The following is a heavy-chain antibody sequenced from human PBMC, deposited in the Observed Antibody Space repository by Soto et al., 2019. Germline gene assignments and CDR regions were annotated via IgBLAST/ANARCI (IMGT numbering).Heavy chain of an antibody. CDR2: IDRSGST. D-gene: IGHD3-16*01. J-gene: IGHJ4*02. CDR3: ARVVLGESPADYFDY. Sequence: SETLSLPCAVSCGSIRRGGYAYSWCWIRHXPGQGLQWIGHIDRSGSTYYNPSRKSRVTISVDRSNDHFSLNLNSVTAADTSVYYCARVVLGESPADYFDYWGRGTLVTVSS. V-gene: IGHV4-30-2*01. CDR1: CGSIRRGGYAYS.